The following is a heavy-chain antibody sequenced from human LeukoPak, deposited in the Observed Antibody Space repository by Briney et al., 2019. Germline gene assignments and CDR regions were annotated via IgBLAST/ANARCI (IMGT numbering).Heavy chain of an antibody. CDR1: GYRFTNYW. J-gene: IGHJ4*02. D-gene: IGHD6-19*01. CDR2: MYPGDSDT. V-gene: IGHV5-51*01. Sequence: GESLKISCRGSGYRFTNYWIGWVRQMPGKGLEWVGIMYPGDSDTRYNPSFQGQVTISADKSISTAYLQWSSLRASDTAHYYCARHLHSSGYFHFDYWGQGTLVTVSS. CDR3: ARHLHSSGYFHFDY.